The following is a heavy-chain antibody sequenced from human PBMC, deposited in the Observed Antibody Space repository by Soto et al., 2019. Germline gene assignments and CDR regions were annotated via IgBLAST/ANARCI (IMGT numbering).Heavy chain of an antibody. Sequence: NPSETLSLTCSVSGSSVSGGTYYWTWIRQPPGKGLEWIGYIYHSATTNYNASLRSRVTISVDTSKNQFSLRLTSVTAADTAVYFCARYRDYGDYGYFDSWGQGTLVTVSS. CDR1: GSSVSGGTYY. V-gene: IGHV4-61*01. D-gene: IGHD4-17*01. J-gene: IGHJ4*02. CDR2: IYHSATT. CDR3: ARYRDYGDYGYFDS.